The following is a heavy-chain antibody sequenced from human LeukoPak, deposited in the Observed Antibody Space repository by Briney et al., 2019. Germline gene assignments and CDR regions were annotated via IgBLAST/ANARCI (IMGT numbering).Heavy chain of an antibody. CDR2: IKSKADGGTT. Sequence: GGSLRLSCTASGFTLTDAWMSWVRQAPGKGLEWIGRIKSKADGGTTDYPAPVRGRFTVSRDESKNSLYLQVNSLKAEDSGVYYCTTGGHYFGDWGQGTLVTVSS. CDR1: GFTLTDAW. V-gene: IGHV3-15*01. J-gene: IGHJ4*02. D-gene: IGHD3-10*01. CDR3: TTGGHYFGD.